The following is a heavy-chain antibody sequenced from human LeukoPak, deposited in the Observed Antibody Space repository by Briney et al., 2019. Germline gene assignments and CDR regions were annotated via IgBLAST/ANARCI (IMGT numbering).Heavy chain of an antibody. J-gene: IGHJ4*02. CDR2: IYYSGRT. CDR3: ARRGGYDYYFDY. V-gene: IGHV4-39*01. D-gene: IGHD5-12*01. Sequence: SETLSLTCTGSGGPISSSSYYWGWIRQPPGKGMEWIGSIYYSGRTYYNPSLKSRVTISVDTSKNQFSLKLSSVTAADTAVYYCARRGGYDYYFDYWGQGTLVTVPS. CDR1: GGPISSSSYY.